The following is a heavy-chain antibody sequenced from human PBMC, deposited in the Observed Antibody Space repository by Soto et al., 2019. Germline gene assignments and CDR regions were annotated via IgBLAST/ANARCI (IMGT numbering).Heavy chain of an antibody. J-gene: IGHJ4*02. CDR3: AKDGGSYLRYYFDY. V-gene: IGHV3-30*18. CDR2: ISYDGSNK. Sequence: VGSLRLSCAASGFTFSSYGMHWVRQAPGKGLEWVAVISYDGSNKYYADSVKGRFTISRDNSKNTLYLQMNSLRAEDTAVYYCAKDGGSYLRYYFDYWGQGTLVTVSS. D-gene: IGHD1-26*01. CDR1: GFTFSSYG.